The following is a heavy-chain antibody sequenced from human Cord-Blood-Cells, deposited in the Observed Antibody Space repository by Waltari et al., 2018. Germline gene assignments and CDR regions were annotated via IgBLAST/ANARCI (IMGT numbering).Heavy chain of an antibody. D-gene: IGHD2-21*01. Sequence: EVQLVESGGGLLQPGGALRLSCAAVGLTVSSYSMNWVRRAPGKGLEWVSYISSSSSTIYYADSVKGRFTISRDNAKNSLYLQMNSLRDEDTAVYYCASVDDYWCQGTLVTVSS. CDR3: ASVDDY. CDR2: ISSSSSTI. CDR1: GLTVSSYS. J-gene: IGHJ4*02. V-gene: IGHV3-48*02.